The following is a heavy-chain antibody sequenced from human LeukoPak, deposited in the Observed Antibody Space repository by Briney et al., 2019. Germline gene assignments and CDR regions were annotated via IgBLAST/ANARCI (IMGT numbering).Heavy chain of an antibody. CDR1: EFTFSNFW. CDR3: ARVYYSYYYMDV. CDR2: IEKDGSEK. V-gene: IGHV3-7*01. J-gene: IGHJ6*03. Sequence: GGSLRLSCAASEFTFSNFWMNWVRQAPGKGLEWVANIEKDGSEKYYVDSVKGRFTISRDNAKNSLYLQMDSLGAEDTAVYYCARVYYSYYYMDVWGKGTTVTVSS.